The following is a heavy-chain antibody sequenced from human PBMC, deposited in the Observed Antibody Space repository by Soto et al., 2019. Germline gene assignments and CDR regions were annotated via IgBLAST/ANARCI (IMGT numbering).Heavy chain of an antibody. CDR2: INHSGST. CDR1: GGSFSGYY. V-gene: IGHV4-34*01. J-gene: IGHJ5*02. CDR3: ARGLGYCSSTSCKRFDP. Sequence: SETLSLTCAVYGGSFSGYYWSWVRQPPGKGLEWIGEINHSGSTNYNPSLKSRVTISVDTSKNQFSLKLSSVTAADTAVYYCARGLGYCSSTSCKRFDPWGQGTLVTVSS. D-gene: IGHD2-2*01.